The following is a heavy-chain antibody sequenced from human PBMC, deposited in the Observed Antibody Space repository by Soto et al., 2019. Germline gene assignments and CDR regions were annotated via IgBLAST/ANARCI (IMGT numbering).Heavy chain of an antibody. CDR3: ARDDVGYGDRILSY. CDR2: ISAYNGNT. V-gene: IGHV1-18*01. D-gene: IGHD4-17*01. CDR1: GYTFTSYG. Sequence: EASVKVSCKASGYTFTSYGISWVRQAPGQGLEWMGWISAYNGNTNYAQKLQGRVTMTTDTSTSTAYMELRSLRSDDTAVYYCARDDVGYGDRILSYWGQGALVTVSS. J-gene: IGHJ4*02.